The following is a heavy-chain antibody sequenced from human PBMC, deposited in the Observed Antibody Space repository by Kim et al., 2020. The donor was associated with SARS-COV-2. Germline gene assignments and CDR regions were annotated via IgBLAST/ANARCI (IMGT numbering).Heavy chain of an antibody. Sequence: SETLSLTCTVSGGSISSSSYYWGWIRQPPGKGLEWIGSIYYSGSTYYNPSLKSRVTISVDTSKNQFSLKLSSVTAADTAVYYCATLGGFRQGYRGQGTLVTVSS. V-gene: IGHV4-39*01. J-gene: IGHJ4*02. CDR3: ATLGGFRQGY. D-gene: IGHD3-16*01. CDR1: GGSISSSSYY. CDR2: IYYSGST.